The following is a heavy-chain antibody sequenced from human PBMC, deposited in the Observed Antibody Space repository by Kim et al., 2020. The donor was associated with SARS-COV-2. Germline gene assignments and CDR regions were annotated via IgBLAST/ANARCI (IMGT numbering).Heavy chain of an antibody. CDR3: ARRRTAPFEFTIFGVVRSSYYYMDV. CDR2: MNPNSGNT. Sequence: ASVKVSCKASGYTFTSYDINWVRQATGQGLEWMGWMNPNSGNTGYAQKFQGRVTMTRNTSISTAYMELSSLRSEDTAVYYCARRRTAPFEFTIFGVVRSSYYYMDVWGKGTTVTVSS. D-gene: IGHD3-3*01. V-gene: IGHV1-8*01. J-gene: IGHJ6*03. CDR1: GYTFTSYD.